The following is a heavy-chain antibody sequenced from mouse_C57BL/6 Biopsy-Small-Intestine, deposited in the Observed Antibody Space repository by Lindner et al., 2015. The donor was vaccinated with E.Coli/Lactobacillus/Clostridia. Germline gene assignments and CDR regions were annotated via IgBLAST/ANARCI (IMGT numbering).Heavy chain of an antibody. CDR1: GYTFTGYW. V-gene: IGHV1-9*01. D-gene: IGHD2-1*01. Sequence: VQLQESGAEVMKPGASVKLACKATGYTFTGYWIGWVKQRPGHGLEWIGENVPGSDNTNYNEKFKGKATFTADTSSNILYMQLSSLTTEDSAIYYCARRYGNSYYFDYWGQGTTLTVSS. CDR3: ARRYGNSYYFDY. J-gene: IGHJ2*01. CDR2: NVPGSDNT.